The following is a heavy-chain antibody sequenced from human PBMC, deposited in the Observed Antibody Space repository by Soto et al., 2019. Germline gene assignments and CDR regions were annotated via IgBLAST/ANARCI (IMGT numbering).Heavy chain of an antibody. CDR3: ARCPFGIAAAEFDY. D-gene: IGHD6-13*01. CDR1: GYSISSGYY. V-gene: IGHV4-38-2*02. Sequence: PSETLSLTCTVSGYSISSGYYWSWMRQTPGKGLECILSISHSGTSFYNPSLRSRVTISMDTSKNQFSLKLSSLTATDTAVYYCARCPFGIAAAEFDYWGQGTLVTVSS. CDR2: ISHSGTS. J-gene: IGHJ4*02.